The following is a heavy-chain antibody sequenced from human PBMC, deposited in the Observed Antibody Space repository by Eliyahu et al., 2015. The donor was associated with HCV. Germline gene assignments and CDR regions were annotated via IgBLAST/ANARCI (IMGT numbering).Heavy chain of an antibody. CDR1: GFTFSSXX. J-gene: IGHJ4*02. V-gene: IGHV3-23*01. Sequence: EVQLLESGGGLVQPGGSLRLSCAASGFTFSSXXMSWVRQAPGKGVEWVSAISGSGGSTYYADSVKGRFTISRDNSKNTLYLQMNSLRAEDTAVYYCAKVTRGVGAYYYDSSGYFRPGYWGQGTLVTVSS. CDR2: ISGSGGST. CDR3: AKVTRGVGAYYYDSSGYFRPGY. D-gene: IGHD3-22*01.